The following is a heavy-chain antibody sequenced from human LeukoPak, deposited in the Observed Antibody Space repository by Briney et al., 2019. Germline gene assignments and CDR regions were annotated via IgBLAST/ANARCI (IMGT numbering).Heavy chain of an antibody. Sequence: PSETLSLTCAVYGGSFSGYYWGWIRQPPGKGLGWIWEINHSGGTNYNPSPKSRATLSVDTAKNQFSLKLSSVTVTDAAVYYCARGGNWGYKGRDYFDYWGQGTLVTVSS. CDR2: INHSGGT. CDR3: ARGGNWGYKGRDYFDY. V-gene: IGHV4-34*01. D-gene: IGHD3-16*01. CDR1: GGSFSGYY. J-gene: IGHJ4*01.